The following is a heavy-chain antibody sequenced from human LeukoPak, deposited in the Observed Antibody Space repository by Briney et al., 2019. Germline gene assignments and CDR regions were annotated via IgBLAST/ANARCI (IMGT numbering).Heavy chain of an antibody. V-gene: IGHV3-33*01. CDR3: ARDDYYDSI. CDR2: IWYDGSNK. J-gene: IGHJ4*02. CDR1: GFTFSSYG. D-gene: IGHD3-22*01. Sequence: GGSLRLSCAASGFTFSSYGMHWVRQAPGEGLEWVAVIWYDGSNKYYADSVKGRFTISRDNSKNTLYLQMNSLRAEDTAVYYCARDDYYDSIWGQGTLVTVSS.